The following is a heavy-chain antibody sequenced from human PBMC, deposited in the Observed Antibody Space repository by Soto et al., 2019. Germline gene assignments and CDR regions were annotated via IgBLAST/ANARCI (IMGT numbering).Heavy chain of an antibody. CDR2: IIHIFGTA. V-gene: IGHV1-69*06. Sequence: QVQLVQSGAEVKKPGSSVKVSCKASGGTFSSYAISWVRQAPGQGFAWMGGIIHIFGTANYAQKFQGRVTITADKYTSTAYMELSSLRSEDTAVYYCSAAFTRRPFDYWGHGTLVTVSS. CDR1: GGTFSSYA. D-gene: IGHD6-25*01. J-gene: IGHJ4*01. CDR3: SAAFTRRPFDY.